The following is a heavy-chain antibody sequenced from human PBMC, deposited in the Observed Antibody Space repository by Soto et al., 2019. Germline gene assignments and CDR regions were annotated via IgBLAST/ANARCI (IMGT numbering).Heavy chain of an antibody. Sequence: LSLTCAVYGGSFSGYYWSWIRQPPGKGLEWIGEINHSGSTNYNPSLKSRVTISVDTSKNQFSLKLSSVTAADTAVYYCARTRSSSWYRMYSWFDPWGQGTLVTVSS. CDR1: GGSFSGYY. CDR3: ARTRSSSWYRMYSWFDP. J-gene: IGHJ5*02. V-gene: IGHV4-34*01. CDR2: INHSGST. D-gene: IGHD6-13*01.